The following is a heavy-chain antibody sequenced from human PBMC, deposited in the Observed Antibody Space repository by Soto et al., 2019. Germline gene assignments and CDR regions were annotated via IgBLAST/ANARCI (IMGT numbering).Heavy chain of an antibody. CDR2: ISYDGSNK. D-gene: IGHD2-2*01. CDR3: EGYCSSTSCEAG. V-gene: IGHV3-30*03. J-gene: IGHJ4*02. CDR1: GFTFSSYG. Sequence: VQVLESGGGVVQPGRSLRLSCAASGFTFSSYGMHWVRQAPGKGLEWVAVISYDGSNKYYADSVKGRFTISRDNSKNTLYLQMNSLRAEDTAVYYCEGYCSSTSCEAGWGQGTLVTVSS.